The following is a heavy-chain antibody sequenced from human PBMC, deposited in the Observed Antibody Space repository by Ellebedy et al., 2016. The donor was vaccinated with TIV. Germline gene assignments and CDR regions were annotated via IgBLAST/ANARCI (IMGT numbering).Heavy chain of an antibody. Sequence: ASVKVSCKASGYTFTGYDISWVRQAPGQGLEWMGWISRYHGNTLYAQKFQGRVTMTTDTSTNTAYMELRSLRSDDTAMYYCARASGWYLVDFWGQGTLVTVSS. D-gene: IGHD6-19*01. CDR3: ARASGWYLVDF. CDR1: GYTFTGYD. V-gene: IGHV1-18*04. CDR2: ISRYHGNT. J-gene: IGHJ4*02.